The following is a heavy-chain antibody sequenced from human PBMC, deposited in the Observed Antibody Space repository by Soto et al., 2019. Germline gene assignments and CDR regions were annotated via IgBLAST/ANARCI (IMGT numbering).Heavy chain of an antibody. D-gene: IGHD2-15*01. CDR2: FDPEDGET. V-gene: IGHV1-24*01. J-gene: IGHJ4*02. CDR1: GYTLAELS. Sequence: ASVKVSCKVSGYTLAELSMHWVRQAPGKGLEWMGGFDPEDGETIYAQKFQGRLTMTSDTSTSTVYMELSTLISEGTAVYYCARDIAREFDLWGQGTQVTVSS. CDR3: ARDIAREFDL.